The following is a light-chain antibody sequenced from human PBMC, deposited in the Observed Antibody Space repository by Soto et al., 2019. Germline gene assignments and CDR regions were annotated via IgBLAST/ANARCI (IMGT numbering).Light chain of an antibody. CDR2: RIS. CDR3: QQYDNAPQT. J-gene: IGKJ1*01. Sequence: EIGLTQSPGTLSLSPGERATLSCRASQSVGRNYLAWYQQKPGQAPRLLIHRISTRATGIPDRFSGSGSATDFTLTISRLEPEDFAVYYCQQYDNAPQTFGQGTRVEIK. V-gene: IGKV3-20*01. CDR1: QSVGRNY.